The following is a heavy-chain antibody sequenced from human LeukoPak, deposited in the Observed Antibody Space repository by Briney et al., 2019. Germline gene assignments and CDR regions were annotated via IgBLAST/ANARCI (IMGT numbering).Heavy chain of an antibody. CDR3: ANGEDTAPQPYYFDY. Sequence: GGSLRLSCAASGFTFSSYAMSWVRQAPAKGLEWVSAISGSGGSTYYADSVKGRFTISRDNSKNTLYLQMNSLRAEDTAVYYCANGEDTAPQPYYFDYWGQGTLVTVSS. D-gene: IGHD5-18*01. J-gene: IGHJ4*02. CDR1: GFTFSSYA. V-gene: IGHV3-23*01. CDR2: ISGSGGST.